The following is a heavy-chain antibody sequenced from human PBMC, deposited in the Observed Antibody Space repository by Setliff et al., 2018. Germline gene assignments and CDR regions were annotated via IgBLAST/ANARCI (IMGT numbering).Heavy chain of an antibody. CDR3: ARGRHPPWSGYPYYYMDV. D-gene: IGHD3-3*01. CDR2: INTYTGNP. V-gene: IGHV7-4-1*02. J-gene: IGHJ6*03. CDR1: GYSFTSYP. Sequence: ASVKVSCKASGYSFTSYPMNWVRRAPGQGLEWMGWINTYTGNPTYAQGFTGRFVFSLDTSVSTAYLQISTLKAEDTAVYYCARGRHPPWSGYPYYYMDVWGKGTTVTVSS.